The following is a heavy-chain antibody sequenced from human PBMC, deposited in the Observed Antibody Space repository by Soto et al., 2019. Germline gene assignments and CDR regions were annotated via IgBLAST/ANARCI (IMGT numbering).Heavy chain of an antibody. CDR1: GFTFSSYA. V-gene: IGHV3-23*01. J-gene: IGHJ4*02. D-gene: IGHD1-1*01. CDR3: ARYVAPSPTVIRAFDY. CDR2: ISGGDGSP. Sequence: PGGSLRLSCVASGFTFSSYAMTWVRQAPGKGLEWVSAISGGDGSPSYADSVKGRFTISRDNSKNTLYLHMNGLRAEDAALYYCARYVAPSPTVIRAFDYWGQGTLVTVSS.